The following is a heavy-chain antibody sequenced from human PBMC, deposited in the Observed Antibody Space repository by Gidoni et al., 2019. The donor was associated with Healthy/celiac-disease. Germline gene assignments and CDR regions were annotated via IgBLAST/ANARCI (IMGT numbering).Heavy chain of an antibody. CDR2: ISSSGSTI. J-gene: IGHJ3*02. CDR1: GFTFSSYA. V-gene: IGHV3-48*03. CDR3: ARDGWGPDSGSPAPIDAFDI. D-gene: IGHD1-26*01. Sequence: EVQLVESGGGLVQPGGSLRLSCAASGFTFSSYAMNWVRQAPGKGLEWVSYISSSGSTIYYADSVKGRFTISRDNAKNSLYLQMNSLRAEDTAVYYCARDGWGPDSGSPAPIDAFDIWGQGTMVTVSS.